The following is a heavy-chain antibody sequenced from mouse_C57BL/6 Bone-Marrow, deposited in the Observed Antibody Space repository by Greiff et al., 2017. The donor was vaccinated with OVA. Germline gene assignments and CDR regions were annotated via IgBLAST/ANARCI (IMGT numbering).Heavy chain of an antibody. CDR2: ISSGGSYT. D-gene: IGHD2-2*01. V-gene: IGHV5-6*02. J-gene: IGHJ2*01. CDR1: GFTFSSYG. CDR3: ATMVTTGTLFDY. Sequence: DVMLVESGGDLVKPGGSLKLSCAASGFTFSSYGMSWVRQTPDKRLEWVATISSGGSYTYYPDSVKGRFTISRDNAKNTLYLQMSSLKSEDTAMYYCATMVTTGTLFDYWGQGTTLTVSS.